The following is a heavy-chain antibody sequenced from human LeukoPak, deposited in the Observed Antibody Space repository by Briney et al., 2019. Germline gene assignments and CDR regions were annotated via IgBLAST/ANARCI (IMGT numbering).Heavy chain of an antibody. CDR2: IYTSGST. D-gene: IGHD5-18*01. V-gene: IGHV4-61*02. Sequence: PSETLSLTCTVSGGSISSGSYYWSWIRQPAGKGLEWIGRIYTSGSTNYNPSLKSRVTISVDTSKNQFSLKLSSVTAADTAVYYCAGFSYYYYGMDVWGQRTTVTVSS. CDR1: GGSISSGSYY. CDR3: AGFSYYYYGMDV. J-gene: IGHJ6*02.